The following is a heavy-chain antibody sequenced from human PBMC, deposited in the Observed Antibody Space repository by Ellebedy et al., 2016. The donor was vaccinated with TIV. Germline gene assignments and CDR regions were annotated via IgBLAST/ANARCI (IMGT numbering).Heavy chain of an antibody. CDR3: ANTRFCSGGSCYFDF. Sequence: PGGSLRLSCKGSGYNFSRYWIGWVRQMPGKGLEWMGIYPGDSDTRYNPSFQGQVTISADKSISTAYLHWSSLKASDTAMYYCANTRFCSGGSCYFDFWGQGTLVTVSS. V-gene: IGHV5-51*01. CDR2: YPGDSDT. D-gene: IGHD2-15*01. J-gene: IGHJ4*02. CDR1: GYNFSRYW.